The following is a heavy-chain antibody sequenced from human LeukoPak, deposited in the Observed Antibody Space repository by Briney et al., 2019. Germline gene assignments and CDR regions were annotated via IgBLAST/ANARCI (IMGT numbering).Heavy chain of an antibody. Sequence: GRSLRLSCAASGFTFSSYAMSWVRQAPGKGLEWVSAISGSGGSTYYADSVKGRFTISRDNSKSTLYLQMNSLRAEDTAVYYCAKNAGLYDFWSGYSLDYWGQGTLVTVSS. V-gene: IGHV3-23*01. CDR1: GFTFSSYA. J-gene: IGHJ4*02. CDR2: ISGSGGST. D-gene: IGHD3-3*01. CDR3: AKNAGLYDFWSGYSLDY.